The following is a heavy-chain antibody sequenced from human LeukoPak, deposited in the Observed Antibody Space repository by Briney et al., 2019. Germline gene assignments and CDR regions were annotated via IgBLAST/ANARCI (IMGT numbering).Heavy chain of an antibody. Sequence: GGSLRLSCAASGFTFSSYAMSWVRQAPGKGLEWVSAISGSGGSTYYADSVKGRFTISRDNSKNTLYLQMNSLRAEDTAVYYCARGPFGELSFDYWGQGTLVTVSS. CDR2: ISGSGGST. CDR1: GFTFSSYA. D-gene: IGHD3-10*01. CDR3: ARGPFGELSFDY. V-gene: IGHV3-23*01. J-gene: IGHJ4*02.